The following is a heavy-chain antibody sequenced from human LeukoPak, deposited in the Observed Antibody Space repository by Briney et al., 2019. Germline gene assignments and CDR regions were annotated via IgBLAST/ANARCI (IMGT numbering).Heavy chain of an antibody. Sequence: GASVKVSCKASGYTFTSYGISWVRQAPGQGLEWMGWISAYNGNTNYVQKLQGRVTMTTDTSTSTAYMELRSLRSDDTAVYYCARSMDYYDSSGWGFFDYWGQGTLVTVSS. J-gene: IGHJ4*02. CDR2: ISAYNGNT. CDR3: ARSMDYYDSSGWGFFDY. D-gene: IGHD3-22*01. CDR1: GYTFTSYG. V-gene: IGHV1-18*01.